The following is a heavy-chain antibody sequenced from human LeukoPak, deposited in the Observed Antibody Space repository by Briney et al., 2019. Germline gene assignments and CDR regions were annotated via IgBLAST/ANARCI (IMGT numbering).Heavy chain of an antibody. CDR3: ARDGRQLGY. D-gene: IGHD6-6*01. CDR2: IKQDGSEK. J-gene: IGHJ4*02. CDR1: GFTLNRYW. Sequence: PGGSLRLSCAASGFTLNRYWMSWVRQAPGKGLEWVTNIKQDGSEKYYVDSVKGRFTISRDSAKNSLYLQMNSLRAEDTAVYYCARDGRQLGYWGQGTLVTVSS. V-gene: IGHV3-7*01.